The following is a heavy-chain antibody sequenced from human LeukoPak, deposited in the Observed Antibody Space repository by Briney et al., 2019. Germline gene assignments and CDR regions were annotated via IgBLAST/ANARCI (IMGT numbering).Heavy chain of an antibody. J-gene: IGHJ4*02. V-gene: IGHV4-59*01. Sequence: SETLSLTCTVSGGSISSYYWSWIRQPPGKGLEWIGYTYYSVTTNYNPSLKSRVTISVDTSKNQFSLKLSSVTAADTAVYYCARGLHAVDYWGQGTLVTVSS. CDR2: TYYSVTT. D-gene: IGHD5-24*01. CDR1: GGSISSYY. CDR3: ARGLHAVDY.